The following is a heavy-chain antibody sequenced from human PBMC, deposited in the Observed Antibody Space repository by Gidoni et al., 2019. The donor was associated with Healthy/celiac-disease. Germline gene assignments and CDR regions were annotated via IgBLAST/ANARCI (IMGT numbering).Heavy chain of an antibody. D-gene: IGHD3-3*01. CDR1: GGTFSSYA. J-gene: IGHJ6*02. CDR3: ARDAGGRDFWSGYYYYYGMDV. CDR2: IIPIFGTA. V-gene: IGHV1-69*01. Sequence: QVQLVQSGAEVKKPGSSVKVSCKASGGTFSSYAISWVRQAPGQGLEWMGGIIPIFGTANYAQKFQGRVTITADESTSTAYMELSSLRSEDTAVYYCARDAGGRDFWSGYYYYYGMDVWGQGTTVTVSS.